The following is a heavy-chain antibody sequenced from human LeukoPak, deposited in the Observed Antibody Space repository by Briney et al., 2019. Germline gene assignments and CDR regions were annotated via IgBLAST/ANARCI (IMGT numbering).Heavy chain of an antibody. CDR2: INPNSGGT. CDR3: ARSGAYYDSPYYFDY. D-gene: IGHD3-3*01. CDR1: GYTFTGYY. V-gene: IGHV1-2*02. Sequence: GASVKVSCKASGYTFTGYYMHWVRQAPGQGLEWMGWINPNSGGTNYAQKFQGRVTMTRDMSISTAYMELSRLRSDDTAVYYCARSGAYYDSPYYFDYWGQGTLVTVSS. J-gene: IGHJ4*02.